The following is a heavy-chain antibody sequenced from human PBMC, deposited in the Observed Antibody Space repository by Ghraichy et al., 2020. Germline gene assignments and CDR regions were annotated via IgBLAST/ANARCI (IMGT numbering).Heavy chain of an antibody. CDR1: GYTFTSYG. Sequence: ASVKVSCKASGYTFTSYGISWVRQAPGQGLEWMGWISAYNGNTNYAQKLQGRVTMTTDTSTSTAYMELRSLRSDDTAVYYCARDSRWFYFDWLLSHTWDPDPYYYYGMDVWGQGTTVTVSS. CDR2: ISAYNGNT. J-gene: IGHJ6*02. CDR3: ARDSRWFYFDWLLSHTWDPDPYYYYGMDV. V-gene: IGHV1-18*04. D-gene: IGHD3-9*01.